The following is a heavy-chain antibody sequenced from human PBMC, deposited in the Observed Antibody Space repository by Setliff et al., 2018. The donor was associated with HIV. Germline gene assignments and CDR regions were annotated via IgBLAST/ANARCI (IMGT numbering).Heavy chain of an antibody. J-gene: IGHJ6*02. D-gene: IGHD3-9*01. CDR3: ARDRGYFDWLLYGPYYYYYYGMDV. CDR2: INPNSGGT. CDR1: GGTFSSYA. V-gene: IGHV1-2*02. Sequence: GASVKVSCKASGGTFSSYAISWVRQAPGQGLEWMGWINPNSGGTTYAQKFQGRVTMTRDTSISTAYMELRSLRSDDTAVYYCARDRGYFDWLLYGPYYYYYYGMDVWGQGTTVTVSS.